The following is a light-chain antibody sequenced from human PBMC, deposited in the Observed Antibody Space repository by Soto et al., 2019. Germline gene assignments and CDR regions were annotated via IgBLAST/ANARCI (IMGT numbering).Light chain of an antibody. CDR2: DAS. J-gene: IGKJ1*01. V-gene: IGKV3-11*01. Sequence: EIVMTQSPATLSVSPGERATLSCRASQSVSYYLAWYQQKPGQAPRLLIYDASNRATGIPARFSGSGSGTDFTLTISSLEPEDFAVYYCQQRSNWPSWTFGQGTKVDIK. CDR3: QQRSNWPSWT. CDR1: QSVSYY.